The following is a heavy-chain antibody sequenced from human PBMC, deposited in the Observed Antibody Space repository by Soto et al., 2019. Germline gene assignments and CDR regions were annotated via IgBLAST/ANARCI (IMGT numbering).Heavy chain of an antibody. CDR1: GFTFSSYG. D-gene: IGHD3-10*01. CDR2: ISYDGSNK. V-gene: IGHV3-30*18. J-gene: IGHJ4*02. Sequence: GGSLRLSCAAAGFTFSSYGMHWVRQAPGKGLEWVAVISYDGSNKYYADSVKGRFTISRDNSKNTLYLQMNSLRAEDTAVYYCAKFEYYYGSGNRPGPLDQANVDYWGQGTLVTVSS. CDR3: AKFEYYYGSGNRPGPLDQANVDY.